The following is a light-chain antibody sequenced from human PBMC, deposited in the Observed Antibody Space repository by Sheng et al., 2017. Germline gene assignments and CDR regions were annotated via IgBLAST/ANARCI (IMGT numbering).Light chain of an antibody. CDR3: QQIKSYPLT. CDR2: EVS. J-gene: IGKJ4*01. Sequence: AIQLTQSPSSLSASVGDRVTITCRASQGISSSVVWYQQKPGKAPKLLIYEVSSLESGVPSRFSGSGFGTDFTLTISSLQPEDFAAYYCQQIKSYPLTFGGGTKVEIK. CDR1: QGISSS. V-gene: IGKV1-13*02.